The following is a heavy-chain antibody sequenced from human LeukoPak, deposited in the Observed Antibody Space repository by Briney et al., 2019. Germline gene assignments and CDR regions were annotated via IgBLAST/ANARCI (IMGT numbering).Heavy chain of an antibody. J-gene: IGHJ4*02. D-gene: IGHD6-19*01. V-gene: IGHV4-39*01. CDR2: IYYSGST. CDR3: ARATATEYSSGWYSNERVFDY. Sequence: SETLSLTCTVSGGSISSSSYYWGWIRQPPGKGLEWIGSIYYSGSTYYNPSLKSRVTISVDTSKNQFSLKLSSVTAADTAVYYCARATATEYSSGWYSNERVFDYWGQGTLVTVSS. CDR1: GGSISSSSYY.